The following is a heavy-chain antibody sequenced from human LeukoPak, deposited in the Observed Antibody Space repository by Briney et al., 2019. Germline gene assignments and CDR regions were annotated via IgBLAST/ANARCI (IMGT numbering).Heavy chain of an antibody. CDR2: ISGSGSTI. Sequence: GGSLRLSCAASGLTFSDYYMSWIRQAPGKGLEWVSYISGSGSTIYYADSVKGRFTISRDNAKNSLYLQMNSLRAEDTAVYYCARRGGSGYDYPDYWGQGTLVTVSS. D-gene: IGHD5-12*01. V-gene: IGHV3-11*04. CDR3: ARRGGSGYDYPDY. CDR1: GLTFSDYY. J-gene: IGHJ4*02.